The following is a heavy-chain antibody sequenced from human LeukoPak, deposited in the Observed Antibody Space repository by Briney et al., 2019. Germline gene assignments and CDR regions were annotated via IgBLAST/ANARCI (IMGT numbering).Heavy chain of an antibody. J-gene: IGHJ4*02. CDR2: INPNSGGT. V-gene: IGHV1-2*06. CDR3: ARGEYYYDSRFDY. CDR1: GYTFTGYY. Sequence: ASVKVSCKAPGYTFTGYYMHWVRQAPGQGLEWMGRINPNSGGTNYAQKFQGRVTMTRDTSISTAYTELSRLRSDDTAVYYCARGEYYYDSRFDYWGQGTLVTVSS. D-gene: IGHD3-22*01.